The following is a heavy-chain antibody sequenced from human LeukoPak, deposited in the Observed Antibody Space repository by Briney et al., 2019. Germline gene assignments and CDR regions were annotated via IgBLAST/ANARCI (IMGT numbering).Heavy chain of an antibody. CDR3: ARDQEGFDY. V-gene: IGHV1-24*01. CDR2: FDPEDGET. CDR1: GYTLTELS. J-gene: IGHJ4*02. Sequence: ASVKVSCKVSGYTLTELSMHWVRQAPGKGLEWMGGFDPEDGETIYAQKFQGRVTVTRDTSTSTVHMELSGLRSEDMAVYYCARDQEGFDYWGQGTLVTVSS.